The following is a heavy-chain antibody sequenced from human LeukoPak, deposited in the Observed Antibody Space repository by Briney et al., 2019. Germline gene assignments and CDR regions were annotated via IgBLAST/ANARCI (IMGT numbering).Heavy chain of an antibody. J-gene: IGHJ4*02. CDR2: ISAYDGNT. D-gene: IGHD6-25*01. Sequence: ASVKVSCKASGYTFTSYGISWVRQAPGQGLEWMGWISAYDGNTNYAQKLQGRVTMTTDTSTSTAYMELRSLRSDGTAVYYCARDSPIIAAAGGYFDYWGQGTLVTVSS. CDR1: GYTFTSYG. V-gene: IGHV1-18*01. CDR3: ARDSPIIAAAGGYFDY.